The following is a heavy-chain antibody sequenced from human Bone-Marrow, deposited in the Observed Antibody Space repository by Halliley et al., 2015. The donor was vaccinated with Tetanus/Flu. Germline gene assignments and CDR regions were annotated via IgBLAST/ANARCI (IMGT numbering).Heavy chain of an antibody. CDR1: GFGLRNYG. Sequence: SLRLSCAGSGFGLRNYGMHWVRQAPGKGLEWVAVIKYDGTNKDYADSVKGRLTISRDNSKNTLYLEMSSLRVEDTAVYYCARDRYSSGWYFLDYWGQGTLVTVSS. V-gene: IGHV3-33*01. CDR3: ARDRYSSGWYFLDY. J-gene: IGHJ4*02. D-gene: IGHD6-19*01. CDR2: IKYDGTNK.